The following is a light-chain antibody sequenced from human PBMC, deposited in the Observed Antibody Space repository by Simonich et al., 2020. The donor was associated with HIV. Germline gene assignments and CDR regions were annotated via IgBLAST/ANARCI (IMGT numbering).Light chain of an antibody. CDR2: EVS. Sequence: QSALTQPPSASGSPGQSVTISCTGTSSDVGGYNYVSCYQQHPGKAPNRMIYEVSKRPAGVPDRCSGAKSDNTASLTVAGLQAEDEADYYCSSYAGSNNWVFGGGTKVTVL. V-gene: IGLV2-8*01. CDR1: SSDVGGYNY. J-gene: IGLJ3*02. CDR3: SSYAGSNNWV.